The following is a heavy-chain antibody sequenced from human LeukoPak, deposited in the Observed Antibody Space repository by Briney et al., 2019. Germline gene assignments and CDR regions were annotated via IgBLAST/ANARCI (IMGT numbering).Heavy chain of an antibody. CDR1: DYSISSGYY. V-gene: IGHV4-38-2*02. CDR2: IYHSGST. CDR3: AREGRSGAFDY. D-gene: IGHD1-26*01. J-gene: IGHJ4*02. Sequence: SETLSLTCTVSDYSISSGYYWGWIRQPPGKGLEWIGSIYHSGSTYYNPSLKSRVTISVDTSKNQFSLKLSSVTAADTAVYYCAREGRSGAFDYWGQGTLVTVSS.